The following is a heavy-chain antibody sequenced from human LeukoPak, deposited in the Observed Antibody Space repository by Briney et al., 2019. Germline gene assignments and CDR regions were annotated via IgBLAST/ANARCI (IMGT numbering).Heavy chain of an antibody. CDR1: GFTVSSNY. D-gene: IGHD6-13*01. Sequence: PGGSLRLSCAASGFTVSSNYMSWVRQAPGKGLEWVSVIYSGGSTYYADSVKGRFTISRDNSKNTLYLQMNSLRAEDTAVYYCARGAALRTFDYWGQGTLVTVSS. J-gene: IGHJ4*02. CDR2: IYSGGST. V-gene: IGHV3-53*01. CDR3: ARGAALRTFDY.